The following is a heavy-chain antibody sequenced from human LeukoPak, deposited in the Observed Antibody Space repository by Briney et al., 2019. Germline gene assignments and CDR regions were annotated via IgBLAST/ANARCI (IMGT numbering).Heavy chain of an antibody. CDR3: AKSGGLWQYHFHY. CDR1: GFTFSSYA. CDR2: ISGTGGTT. Sequence: PGGSLRLSCSASGFTFSSYAMSWVRQAPGKGLQWVSTISGTGGTTYYADSVKGRFTISRDNSKHTLSLQMHSLSAEDTPLYFCAKSGGLWQYHFHYWGQGTLVTVSS. V-gene: IGHV3-23*01. J-gene: IGHJ4*02. D-gene: IGHD3-10*01.